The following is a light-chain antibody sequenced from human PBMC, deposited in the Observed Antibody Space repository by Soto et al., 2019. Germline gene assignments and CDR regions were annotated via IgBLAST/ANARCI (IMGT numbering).Light chain of an antibody. J-gene: IGLJ3*02. Sequence: QSALTQPASVSGSPGQAITISCSGTSSDVGRYNLVSWYQQHPGKAPKLIIYEVSKWPSGVSNRFSGSKSGNRASLTISGLQAEDEADYYCCSHAGNSIVFGGGTKLTVL. V-gene: IGLV2-23*02. CDR3: CSHAGNSIV. CDR2: EVS. CDR1: SSDVGRYNL.